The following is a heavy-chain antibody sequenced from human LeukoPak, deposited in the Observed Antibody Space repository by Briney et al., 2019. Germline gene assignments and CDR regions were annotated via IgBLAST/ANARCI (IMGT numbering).Heavy chain of an antibody. CDR3: AIPSSGSYSDY. Sequence: PSETLSLTCTVSGGSISSSSYYWGWIRQPPGKGLEWIGSIYYSGSTYYNPSLKSRVTISVDTSKNQFSLKLSSVTAADTAVYYCAIPSSGSYSDYWGQGTLVTVSS. CDR2: IYYSGST. D-gene: IGHD1-26*01. V-gene: IGHV4-39*01. CDR1: GGSISSSSYY. J-gene: IGHJ4*02.